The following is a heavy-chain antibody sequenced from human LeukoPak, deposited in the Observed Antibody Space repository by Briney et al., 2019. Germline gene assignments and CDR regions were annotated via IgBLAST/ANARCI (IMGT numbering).Heavy chain of an antibody. CDR3: ASTTTLHYYYGMDV. Sequence: ASVKVSCKASGYTFTSYGISWVRQATGQGLEWMGWMNPNSGNTGYAQKFQGRVTMTRNTSISTAYMELSSLRSEDTAVYYCASTTTLHYYYGMDVWGQGTTVTVSS. J-gene: IGHJ6*02. CDR1: GYTFTSYG. CDR2: MNPNSGNT. D-gene: IGHD3-16*01. V-gene: IGHV1-8*02.